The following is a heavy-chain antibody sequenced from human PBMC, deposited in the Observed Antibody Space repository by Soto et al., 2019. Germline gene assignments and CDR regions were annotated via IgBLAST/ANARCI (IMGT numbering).Heavy chain of an antibody. J-gene: IGHJ6*02. CDR1: GFIVSSHY. CDR2: IYSGGSI. D-gene: IGHD2-2*01. CDR3: ARDRGDCSSVSCYGSFYYGMDV. V-gene: IGHV3-53*01. Sequence: EVQLVEAGGGLIQPGGSLRLSCAASGFIVSSHYMSWVRQAPGKGLEWVSAIYSGGSIYYTDSVEGRFTISRDVSKTILYLQMNSLRADDTAVYYCARDRGDCSSVSCYGSFYYGMDVWGQGTTVIVS.